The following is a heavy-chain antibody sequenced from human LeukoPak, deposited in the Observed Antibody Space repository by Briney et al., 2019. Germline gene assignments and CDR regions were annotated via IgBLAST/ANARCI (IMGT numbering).Heavy chain of an antibody. CDR2: VYYTGST. D-gene: IGHD3-22*01. Sequence: PSETLSLTCSVSGGSISGSHYYWSWSRQPPGEGLEWIGSVYYTGSTNYNPSLKSRLTISADTSRNQFSLKLISVTAADTAVYYCGTDSSGFDNWGHGTLVTVSS. CDR3: GTDSSGFDN. CDR1: GGSISGSHYY. V-gene: IGHV4-39*01. J-gene: IGHJ4*01.